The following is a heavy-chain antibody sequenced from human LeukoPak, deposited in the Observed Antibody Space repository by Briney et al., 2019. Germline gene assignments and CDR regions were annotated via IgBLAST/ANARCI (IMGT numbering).Heavy chain of an antibody. CDR3: ARDSYDYVWGSFDY. V-gene: IGHV1-2*02. Sequence: ASVKVSCKASGYTFTGYYMHWVRQAPGQGLEWMGWINPNSGGTNYAQKFQGRGTMTRDTSIGTAYMELSRLRSDDTAVYYCARDSYDYVWGSFDYWGQGTLVTVSS. CDR1: GYTFTGYY. CDR2: INPNSGGT. J-gene: IGHJ4*02. D-gene: IGHD3-16*01.